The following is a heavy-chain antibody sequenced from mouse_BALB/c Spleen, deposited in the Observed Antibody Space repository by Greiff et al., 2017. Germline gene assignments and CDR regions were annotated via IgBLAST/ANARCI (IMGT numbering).Heavy chain of an antibody. J-gene: IGHJ2*01. CDR1: GFTFSSYG. V-gene: IGHV5-6*01. D-gene: IGHD1-1*01. CDR2: ISSGGSYT. CDR3: ARQDFTTVVFDY. Sequence: EVQVVESGGDLVKPGGSLKLSCAASGFTFSSYGMSWVRQTPDKRLEWVATISSGGSYTYYPDSVKGRFTISRDNAKNTLYLQMSSLKSEDTAMYYCARQDFTTVVFDYWGQGTTLTVSS.